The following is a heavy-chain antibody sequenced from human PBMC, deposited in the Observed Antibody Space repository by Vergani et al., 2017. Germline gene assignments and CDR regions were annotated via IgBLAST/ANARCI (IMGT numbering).Heavy chain of an antibody. Sequence: QVQLVESGGGVVQPGGSLRLSCAASGFTFNSYGTHWVRQAPGKGLEWVARISYDGDTTYYEDSVNGRFTISRDNSKNTLFLQMHSLRVEDTALYYCAKFPLNITAPDRGDFWGQGFLVTVSS. J-gene: IGHJ4*02. V-gene: IGHV3-30*18. CDR3: AKFPLNITAPDRGDF. CDR1: GFTFNSYG. D-gene: IGHD1-14*01. CDR2: ISYDGDTT.